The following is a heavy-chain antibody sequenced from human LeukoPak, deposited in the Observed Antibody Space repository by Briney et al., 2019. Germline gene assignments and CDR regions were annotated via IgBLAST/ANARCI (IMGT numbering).Heavy chain of an antibody. CDR2: ISYDGSNK. Sequence: GGSLRLSCAASGFTFSSYAMHWVRQAPGKGLEWVAVISYDGSNKYYADSEKGRFTISRDNSKNTLYLQMNSLRAEDTAVYYCAREAHYWGQGTLVTVSS. J-gene: IGHJ4*02. CDR3: AREAHY. V-gene: IGHV3-30-3*01. CDR1: GFTFSSYA.